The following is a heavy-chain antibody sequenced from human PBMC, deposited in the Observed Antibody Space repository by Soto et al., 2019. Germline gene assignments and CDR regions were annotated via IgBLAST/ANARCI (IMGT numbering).Heavy chain of an antibody. CDR2: IRSNGNTT. J-gene: IGHJ6*02. CDR3: VKGSSTYYSYYVMDV. V-gene: IGHV3-64D*06. Sequence: PGGSLRLSCSASGFTLSSYAMHWVRQAPGKGLEYVSAIRSNGNTTFYADSVKGRFAVSRDNSKNTLYLQMSSLRTEDTAVYYCVKGSSTYYSYYVMDVWGQGTTVTVSS. CDR1: GFTLSSYA.